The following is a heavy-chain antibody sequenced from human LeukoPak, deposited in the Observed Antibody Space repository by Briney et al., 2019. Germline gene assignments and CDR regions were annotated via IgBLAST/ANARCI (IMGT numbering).Heavy chain of an antibody. V-gene: IGHV1-69*06. CDR3: AKDRPVDTAMFKTNWFDP. CDR2: IIPIFGTA. J-gene: IGHJ5*02. CDR1: GGTFSSYA. Sequence: SVTVSCKASGGTFSSYANSWVRQAPAQGLEWMGGIIPIFGTANYAQKFQGRVTITADKSTSTAYMELRSLRSEDTAVYYCAKDRPVDTAMFKTNWFDPWGQGTLATVSS. D-gene: IGHD5-18*01.